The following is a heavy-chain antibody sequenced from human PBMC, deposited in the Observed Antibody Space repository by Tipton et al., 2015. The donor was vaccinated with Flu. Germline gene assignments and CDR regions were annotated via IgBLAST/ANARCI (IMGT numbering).Heavy chain of an antibody. J-gene: IGHJ4*02. CDR1: GFAFSSYW. CDR3: AALKNPGY. CDR2: INEDGTTT. D-gene: IGHD2/OR15-2a*01. Sequence: SLRLSCAASGFAFSSYWMLWVRQAPGKGLEWVANINEDGTTTYYLGSVKGRFTISRDNARNSVFLQMSSLRAEDTARYYCAALKNPGYWGQGTLVTVST. V-gene: IGHV3-7*01.